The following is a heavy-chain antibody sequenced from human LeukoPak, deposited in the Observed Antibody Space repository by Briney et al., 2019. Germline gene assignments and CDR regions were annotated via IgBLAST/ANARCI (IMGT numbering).Heavy chain of an antibody. CDR2: IYYSGST. D-gene: IGHD1-26*01. V-gene: IGHV4-39*02. J-gene: IGHJ4*02. Sequence: PSETLPLTCTVAGGSISSSSYYWGWIRQPPGKGLEWSGSIYYSGSTYYNPSLKSRVTISVDTSKNQFSLKLSSVTAADTAVYYCARERTGATYFDYWGQGTLVTVSS. CDR1: GGSISSSSYY. CDR3: ARERTGATYFDY.